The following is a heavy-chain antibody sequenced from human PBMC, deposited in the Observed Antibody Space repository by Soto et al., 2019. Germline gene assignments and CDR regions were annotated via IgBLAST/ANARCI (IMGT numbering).Heavy chain of an antibody. CDR2: IAHNGANI. V-gene: IGHV3-48*02. J-gene: IGHJ4*02. CDR3: ATTPREVNND. Sequence: PXGCLRLPCAASGFTCSSYSMNWVRQAPGKGLEWISYIAHNGANIYYADSVKGRLTISRDNAYNSLYLQMTSLRDDDTAVYYCATTPREVNNDWGQGTLVTVSS. CDR1: GFTCSSYS. D-gene: IGHD1-20*01.